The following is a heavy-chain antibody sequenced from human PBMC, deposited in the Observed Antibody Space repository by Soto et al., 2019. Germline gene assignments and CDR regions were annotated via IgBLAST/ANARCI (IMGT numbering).Heavy chain of an antibody. J-gene: IGHJ6*02. D-gene: IGHD2-2*02. Sequence: ESGGGLIQPGGSLRLSCAASGFTVSSNYMSWVRQAPGKGLEWVSVIYSGGSTYYADSVKGRFTISRDNSKNTLYLQMNSLRAEDTAVYYCARDGGCSSTSCYTDDYYGMDVWGQGTTVTVSS. V-gene: IGHV3-53*01. CDR2: IYSGGST. CDR1: GFTVSSNY. CDR3: ARDGGCSSTSCYTDDYYGMDV.